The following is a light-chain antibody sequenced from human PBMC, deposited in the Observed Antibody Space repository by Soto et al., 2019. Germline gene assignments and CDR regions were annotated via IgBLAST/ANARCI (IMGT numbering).Light chain of an antibody. V-gene: IGLV2-14*01. Sequence: QSVLTQPASVSGSPGQSITISCTGTSSDVGGYNYVSWYQQHPGKAPNLIIFDVSNRPSGVSNRFSGSKSGNSASLTISGLHDEDEADYYCSSYTGSNPPVVFGGGTKVTVL. CDR2: DVS. CDR3: SSYTGSNPPVV. CDR1: SSDVGGYNY. J-gene: IGLJ2*01.